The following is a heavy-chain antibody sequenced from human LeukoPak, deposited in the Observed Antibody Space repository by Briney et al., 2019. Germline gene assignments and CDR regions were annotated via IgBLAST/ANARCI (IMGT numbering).Heavy chain of an antibody. J-gene: IGHJ6*03. CDR2: IYPGDSDT. Sequence: NHGESLKISCQGSGYSFTSYWIGWVRQMPGKGLEWMGIIYPGDSDTRYSPSFQGQVTISADKSISTAYLQWSSLKASDTAMYYCARHIRDTAMVTQNYYYYMDVWGKGTTVTVSS. D-gene: IGHD5-18*01. CDR1: GYSFTSYW. V-gene: IGHV5-51*01. CDR3: ARHIRDTAMVTQNYYYYMDV.